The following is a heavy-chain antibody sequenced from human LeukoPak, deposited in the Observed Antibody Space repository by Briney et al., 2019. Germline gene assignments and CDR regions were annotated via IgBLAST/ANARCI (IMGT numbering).Heavy chain of an antibody. CDR1: EFTFSSYA. CDR2: ISYDGNVK. V-gene: IGHV3-30-3*01. CDR3: ARVARDTSTRALSFDY. D-gene: IGHD5-24*01. Sequence: PGGSLRLSCAASEFTFSSYAMHWVRQAPGMGLEWVAAISYDGNVKYYADSVRGRFTISRDNSKNTLYLQMNSMRAEDTAVYYCARVARDTSTRALSFDYWGQGTLVSVSS. J-gene: IGHJ4*02.